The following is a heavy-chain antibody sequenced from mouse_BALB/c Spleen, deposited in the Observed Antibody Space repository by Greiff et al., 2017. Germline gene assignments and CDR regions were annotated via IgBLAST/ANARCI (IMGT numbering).Heavy chain of an antibody. CDR3: TPYYGNYPAWFAY. D-gene: IGHD2-10*01. CDR1: GYSFTSYW. V-gene: IGHV1-5*01. Sequence: VQLKQSGTVLARPGASVKMSCKASGYSFTSYWMHWVKQRPGQGLEWIGAIYPGNSDTSYNQKFKGKAKLTAVTSASTAYMELSSLTNEDSAVYYCTPYYGNYPAWFAYWGQGTLVTVSA. J-gene: IGHJ3*01. CDR2: IYPGNSDT.